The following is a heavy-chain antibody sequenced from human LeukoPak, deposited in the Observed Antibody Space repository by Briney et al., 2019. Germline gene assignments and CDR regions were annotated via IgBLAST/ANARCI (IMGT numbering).Heavy chain of an antibody. CDR3: ARVGWNGDYFDY. CDR2: ISSSGSTI. Sequence: GGSLRLSCAASGFTFSGYGIHWVRQAPGKGLEWVSYISSSGSTIYYADSVKGRFTISRDNAKNSLYLQMNSLRAEDTAVYYCARVGWNGDYFDYWGQGTLVTVSS. CDR1: GFTFSGYG. J-gene: IGHJ4*02. V-gene: IGHV3-48*04. D-gene: IGHD1-1*01.